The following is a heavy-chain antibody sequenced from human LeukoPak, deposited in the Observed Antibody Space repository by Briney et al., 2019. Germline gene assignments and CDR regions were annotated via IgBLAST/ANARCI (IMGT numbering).Heavy chain of an antibody. CDR1: GFTFSSYG. D-gene: IGHD2-2*01. V-gene: IGHV3-33*01. J-gene: IGHJ4*02. CDR3: ARGSYCSSTSCYGVPFDY. CDR2: IWYDGSNK. Sequence: GGSLRLSCAASGFTFSSYGMHWVRQAPGKGLEWVAVIWYDGSNKYYADSVKGRFTVSRDNSKNTLYLQMNSLRAEDTAVYYCARGSYCSSTSCYGVPFDYWGQGTLVTVSS.